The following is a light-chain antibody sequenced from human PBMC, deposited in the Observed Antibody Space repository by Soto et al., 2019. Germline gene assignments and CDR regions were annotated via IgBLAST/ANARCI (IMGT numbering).Light chain of an antibody. V-gene: IGLV2-14*01. CDR3: SSYTSSSTYV. CDR1: SSDVGGYNY. CDR2: DVS. J-gene: IGLJ1*01. Sequence: QSALTQPASVSGSPGQSITISCTGTSSDVGGYNYVSWDQQHPGKAPKLVIYDVSNRPSGVSNRFSGSKSGNTASLTISGLQAEDEDDYYCSSYTSSSTYVFGTGTKVTVL.